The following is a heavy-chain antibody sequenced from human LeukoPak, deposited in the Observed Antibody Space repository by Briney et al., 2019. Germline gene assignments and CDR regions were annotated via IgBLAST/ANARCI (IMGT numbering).Heavy chain of an antibody. V-gene: IGHV3-7*03. D-gene: IGHD3-10*01. CDR1: GFTFSSYW. J-gene: IGHJ4*02. Sequence: GGSLRLSCAASGFTFSSYWMSWVRQAPGKGLEWVANIKQDGSGKSYVDSVKGRFTISRDNAKKSLYLQMNSLRAEDTAVYYCARENLGSGTYYFDHWGQGTLVTVSS. CDR3: ARENLGSGTYYFDH. CDR2: IKQDGSGK.